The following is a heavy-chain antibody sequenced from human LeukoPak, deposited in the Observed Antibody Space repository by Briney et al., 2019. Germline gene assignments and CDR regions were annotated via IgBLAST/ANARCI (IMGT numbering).Heavy chain of an antibody. V-gene: IGHV3-21*01. J-gene: IGHJ4*02. CDR2: ISSSSSYI. D-gene: IGHD3-9*01. CDR3: FFFRQKTAYDILTGYSQRGEFDY. Sequence: GGSLRRCCAASGITFRSYSMNWAREDPGKALQWISSISSSSSYIYYAESVKRRFTISRDNAKNSLYLQMNSLRAEDTAVYYFFFFRQKTAYDILTGYSQRGEFDYWGQGTLVTVSS. CDR1: GITFRSYS.